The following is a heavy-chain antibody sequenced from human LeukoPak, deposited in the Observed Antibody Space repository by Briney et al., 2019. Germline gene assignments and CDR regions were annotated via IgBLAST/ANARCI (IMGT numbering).Heavy chain of an antibody. CDR3: ARAPMVVVVFPPRLDY. CDR1: GYTFTGYY. V-gene: IGHV1-2*02. Sequence: ASVKVSCKTSGYTFTGYYMHWVRQAPGQGLEWMGWINPNSGGTNYAQKFQDRVTMTGDTSISTAYMELSRLTSDDTAVYYCARAPMVVVVFPPRLDYWGQGTLVTVSS. CDR2: INPNSGGT. D-gene: IGHD3-22*01. J-gene: IGHJ4*02.